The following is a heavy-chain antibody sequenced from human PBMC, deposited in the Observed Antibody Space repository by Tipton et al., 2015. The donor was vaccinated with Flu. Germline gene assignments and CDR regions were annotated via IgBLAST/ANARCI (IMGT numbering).Heavy chain of an antibody. Sequence: SLRLSCAVSGFTFSRYGMGWVRQAPGKGLEWVSGFSASARTTYVADSVKGRITNSRDKFKNTLYLQMNSVRAEDTAVYYCAKVIPELVAGLDYWGQGTLVTVSS. CDR3: AKVIPELVAGLDY. D-gene: IGHD6-19*01. CDR2: FSASARTT. V-gene: IGHV3-23*01. CDR1: GFTFSRYG. J-gene: IGHJ4*02.